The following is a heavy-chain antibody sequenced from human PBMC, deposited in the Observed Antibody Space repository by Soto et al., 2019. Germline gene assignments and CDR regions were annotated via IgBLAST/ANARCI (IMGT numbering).Heavy chain of an antibody. CDR1: GSSFTTAGVA. Sequence: ASGPTLVNPTQTLTLTCTFSGSSFTTAGVAVGWIRQTPGGALEWLTLIYYNDDRRFSPSLKTRLTITGDTSKNQVVLSLTNVDPGDTATYFCAHSDGGYEIIYFDFWGQGIPVTVSS. CDR2: IYYNDDR. CDR3: AHSDGGYEIIYFDF. J-gene: IGHJ4*02. D-gene: IGHD5-12*01. V-gene: IGHV2-5*01.